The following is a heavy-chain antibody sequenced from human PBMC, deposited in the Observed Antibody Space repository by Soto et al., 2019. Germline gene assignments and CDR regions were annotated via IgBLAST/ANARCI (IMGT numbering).Heavy chain of an antibody. J-gene: IGHJ5*02. Sequence: ASVKVSCKTSGYTFITYAIHWVRQAPGPGLEWMGWINTGTGGTKYSQKFQGRVTFTTDTSASTVYMELSSLTSEDTAVYYCARESYSSSENWFDPWGQGTLVTVSS. CDR2: INTGTGGT. CDR1: GYTFITYA. V-gene: IGHV1-3*04. CDR3: ARESYSSSENWFDP. D-gene: IGHD6-6*01.